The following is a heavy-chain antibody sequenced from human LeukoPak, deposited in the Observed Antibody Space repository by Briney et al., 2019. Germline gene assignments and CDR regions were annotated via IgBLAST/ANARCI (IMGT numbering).Heavy chain of an antibody. CDR1: GFTFTSYS. Sequence: PGGSLRLSCVVSGFTFTSYSMNWVRQAPGKGLEWVSTISGGGGSTYYADSVKGRFTISRDDSKNTLYLQVNSLRAEDTAVYYCAKGGKWDVTPFDYWGQGTLVTVSS. CDR2: ISGGGGST. D-gene: IGHD1-26*01. J-gene: IGHJ4*02. V-gene: IGHV3-23*01. CDR3: AKGGKWDVTPFDY.